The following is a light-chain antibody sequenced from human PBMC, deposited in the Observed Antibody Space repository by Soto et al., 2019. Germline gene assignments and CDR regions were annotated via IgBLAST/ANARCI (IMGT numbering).Light chain of an antibody. CDR1: QTVGSN. V-gene: IGKV3-15*01. CDR2: ETS. CDR3: QQNSDWPWT. J-gene: IGKJ1*01. Sequence: EIVMTQSPATLSVSPGERATLSCRASQTVGSNLAWYQQKPGQAPRLLISETSTRATDIPDRFSGSGSGAEFTLTISRLESEGFAVYYCQQNSDWPWTFGQGTKVDIK.